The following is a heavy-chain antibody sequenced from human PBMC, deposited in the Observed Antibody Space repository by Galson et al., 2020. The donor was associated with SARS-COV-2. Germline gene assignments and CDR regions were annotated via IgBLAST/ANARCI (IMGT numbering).Heavy chain of an antibody. V-gene: IGHV3-23*01. D-gene: IGHD3-22*01. Sequence: GGSLLSCAASGFTFSSYAMSWVRQAPGKGLEWVSAISGSGGSTYYADSVKGRFTISRDNSKNTLYLQMNSLRAEDTAVYYCAKDVTKYLASSGYYLYYFDYWGQGTLVTVSS. CDR3: AKDVTKYLASSGYYLYYFDY. J-gene: IGHJ4*02. CDR2: ISGSGGST. CDR1: GFTFSSYA.